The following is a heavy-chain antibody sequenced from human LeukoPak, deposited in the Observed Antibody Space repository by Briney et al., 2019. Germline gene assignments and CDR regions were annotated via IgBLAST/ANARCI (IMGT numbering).Heavy chain of an antibody. J-gene: IGHJ4*02. CDR2: ISTSGST. D-gene: IGHD1-26*01. CDR3: ASQVGYFDY. CDR1: GGSVSSGSYY. Sequence: SETLSLTCTVSGGSVSSGSYYWSWIRQPAGKGLEWIGRISTSGSTYYNPSLKSRVTISRDTSKNQFSLKLSSVTAADTAVYYCASQVGYFDYWGQGTLVTVSS. V-gene: IGHV4-61*02.